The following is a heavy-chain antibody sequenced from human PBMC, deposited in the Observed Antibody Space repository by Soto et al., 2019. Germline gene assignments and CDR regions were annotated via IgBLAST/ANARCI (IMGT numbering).Heavy chain of an antibody. CDR2: IFRRGTAETA. Sequence: QAQLQESGPGLVKPLETLSLPCSVSGDSVTNTFWRWIRQPPGKGLEWIGYIFRRGTAETADYNPSLKSRVTMSLDTSKNQVSLQLSSVTAADTAVYYCARALRGTSAFDIWGQGALVTVSS. CDR3: ARALRGTSAFDI. V-gene: IGHV4-59*02. CDR1: GDSVTNTF. J-gene: IGHJ3*02.